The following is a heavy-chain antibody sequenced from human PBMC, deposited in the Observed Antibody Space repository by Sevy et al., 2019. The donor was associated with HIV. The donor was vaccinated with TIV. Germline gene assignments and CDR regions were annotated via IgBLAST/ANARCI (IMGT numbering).Heavy chain of an antibody. CDR1: GYTLTQFS. CDR3: AVTKDYYDSSGYPFDY. Sequence: ASVKVSCRVSGYTLTQFSMHWVRQAPGKGLEWMATFDPEDDETIYAQRLQGRVTMTEDTSTDTAYMELSSLRSDDTAVYYCAVTKDYYDSSGYPFDYWGQGSLVTVSS. D-gene: IGHD3-22*01. CDR2: FDPEDDET. J-gene: IGHJ4*02. V-gene: IGHV1-24*01.